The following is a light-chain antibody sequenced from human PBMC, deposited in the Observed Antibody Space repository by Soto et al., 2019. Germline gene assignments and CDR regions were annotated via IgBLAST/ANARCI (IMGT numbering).Light chain of an antibody. CDR2: DVS. Sequence: QSALTQPASVSGSPGQSFTISCTGTSSDVGGYNYVSWYQQHPGKAPKLMIYDVSNRPSGVSNRFSGSRSGNTASPTISGLQAEDEADYYCSSYTSSSTVVFGGGTKLTVL. V-gene: IGLV2-14*01. J-gene: IGLJ2*01. CDR1: SSDVGGYNY. CDR3: SSYTSSSTVV.